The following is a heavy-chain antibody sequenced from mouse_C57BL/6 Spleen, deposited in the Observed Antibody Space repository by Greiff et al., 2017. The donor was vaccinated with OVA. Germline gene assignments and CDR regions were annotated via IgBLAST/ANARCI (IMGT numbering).Heavy chain of an antibody. V-gene: IGHV1-52*01. J-gene: IGHJ2*01. CDR3: ARSGYYFDY. Sequence: QVQLQQPGAELVRPGSSVKLSCKASGYTFTSYWMHWVKQRPIQGLEWIGNIDPSDSDTHYNQKFKDKATLTVDKSSSTAYMQLSSLTSEDSAVYYCARSGYYFDYWGQGTTRTVSS. CDR1: GYTFTSYW. D-gene: IGHD1-3*01. CDR2: IDPSDSDT.